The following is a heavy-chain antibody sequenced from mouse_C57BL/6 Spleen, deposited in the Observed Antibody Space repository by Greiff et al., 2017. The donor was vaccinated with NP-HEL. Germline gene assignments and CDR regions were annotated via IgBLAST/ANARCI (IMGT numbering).Heavy chain of an antibody. CDR3: ASGNYAMDY. CDR2: INPSSGYT. J-gene: IGHJ4*01. V-gene: IGHV1-4*01. D-gene: IGHD4-1*01. CDR1: GYTFSSYT. Sequence: QVQLQQSGAELARPGASVKMSCKASGYTFSSYTMHWVKQRPGQGLEWIGYINPSSGYTKYNQKFKDKATLTADKSSSTAYMQLSSLTSEDSAVYYCASGNYAMDYWGQGTSVTVSS.